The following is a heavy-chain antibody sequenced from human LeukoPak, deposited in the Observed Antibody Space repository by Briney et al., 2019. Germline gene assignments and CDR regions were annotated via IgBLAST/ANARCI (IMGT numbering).Heavy chain of an antibody. CDR2: INPNSGDT. CDR3: ARDLAFGEMVTNRGAFDI. V-gene: IGHV1-2*02. D-gene: IGHD5-24*01. CDR1: GYTFTAYY. J-gene: IGHJ3*02. Sequence: ASVKVSCKASGYTFTAYYMHWVLQAPGQGLEWMGWINPNSGDTNYAQKFHGRVTMTRDTSISTAYMELSRLRSDDTAVYYCARDLAFGEMVTNRGAFDIWGQGTMVTVSS.